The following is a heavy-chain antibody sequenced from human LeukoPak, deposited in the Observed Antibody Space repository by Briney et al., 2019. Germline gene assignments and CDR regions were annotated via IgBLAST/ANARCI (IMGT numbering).Heavy chain of an antibody. CDR2: INTDTRGT. Sequence: GGSLRLSCAASGFTFSDYWMHWVRQAPGKGLVWVSIINTDTRGTYYADSVKGRFTISRDNAKNTLYLQMNSLRAEDSAVYYCARAGAYRFDNWGQGTLVTVSS. V-gene: IGHV3-74*01. CDR1: GFTFSDYW. D-gene: IGHD3-16*01. CDR3: ARAGAYRFDN. J-gene: IGHJ4*02.